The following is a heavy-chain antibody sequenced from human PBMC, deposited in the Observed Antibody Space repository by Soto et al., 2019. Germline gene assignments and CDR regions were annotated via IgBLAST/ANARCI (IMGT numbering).Heavy chain of an antibody. CDR2: IYYSGST. CDR1: GGSISISSYY. CDR3: ARLPVLRFLEWLLDY. Sequence: SETLSLTCTVSGGSISISSYYWGWIRQPPGKGLEWIGSIYYSGSTYYNPSLKSRVTISVDTSKNQFSLKLSSVTAADTAAYYCARLPVLRFLEWLLDYWGQGTLVTVSS. V-gene: IGHV4-39*01. J-gene: IGHJ4*02. D-gene: IGHD3-3*01.